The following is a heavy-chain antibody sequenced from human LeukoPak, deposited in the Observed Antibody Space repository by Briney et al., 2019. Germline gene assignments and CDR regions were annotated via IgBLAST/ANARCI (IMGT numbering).Heavy chain of an antibody. D-gene: IGHD5-24*01. V-gene: IGHV1-69*13. CDR3: ARGAGGEMAGQCWFGQRFDY. CDR1: GGTFISYA. Sequence: SVKVSCKASGGTFISYAISWVGQAPGKGREWMGGIIPSFGTANYAQKFQERVTINAEESTSTASMDLISLRSDDPAVYYCARGAGGEMAGQCWFGQRFDYWGQGTLVTVSS. CDR2: IIPSFGTA. J-gene: IGHJ4*02.